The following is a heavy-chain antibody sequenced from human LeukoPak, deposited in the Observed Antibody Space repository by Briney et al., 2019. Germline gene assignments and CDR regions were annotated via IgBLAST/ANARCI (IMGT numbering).Heavy chain of an antibody. D-gene: IGHD2-2*01. V-gene: IGHV3-7*03. J-gene: IGHJ4*02. CDR3: AKGSSFSCHPYLFDY. CDR1: GFTFNTYW. CDR2: IKEDGSEK. Sequence: GGSLRLSCAASGFTFNTYWMSWVRQAPGKGLEWVANIKEDGSEKHYADSVEGRFTISRDNAKNSLYLQMNSLRAEDTAVYYCAKGSSFSCHPYLFDYWGQGTLVTVSS.